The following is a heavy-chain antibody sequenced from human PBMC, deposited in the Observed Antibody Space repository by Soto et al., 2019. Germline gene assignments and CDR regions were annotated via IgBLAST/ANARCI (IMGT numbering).Heavy chain of an antibody. J-gene: IGHJ6*02. V-gene: IGHV1-2*04. D-gene: IGHD6-6*01. CDR2: INPNSGGT. CDR3: ARGIEYSSSPGYYYYGMEV. Sequence: ASVKFSCKASGYTFTGYYMHWVRQAPGQGLEWMGWINPNSGGTNYAQKFQGWVTMTRDTSISTAYMELSRLRSDDTAVYYCARGIEYSSSPGYYYYGMEVWGQGTKVTVSS. CDR1: GYTFTGYY.